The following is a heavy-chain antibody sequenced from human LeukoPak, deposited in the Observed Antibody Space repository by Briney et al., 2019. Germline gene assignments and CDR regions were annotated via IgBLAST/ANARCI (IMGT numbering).Heavy chain of an antibody. CDR2: ISANGGNT. D-gene: IGHD2-2*03. CDR3: AKMDVNGAIYYFDY. CDR1: GFTFSSYV. Sequence: PGGSLRLSCAASGFTFSSYVINWVRQAPGKGLVWVSGISANGGNTYCADSVRGRFTISRDNSRNMMYLQMNSLRADDTAVYYCAKMDVNGAIYYFDYWAREPWSPSPQ. V-gene: IGHV3-23*01. J-gene: IGHJ4*02.